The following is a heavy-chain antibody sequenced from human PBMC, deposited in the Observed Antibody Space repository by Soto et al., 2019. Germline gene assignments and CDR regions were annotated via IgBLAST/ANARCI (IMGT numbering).Heavy chain of an antibody. CDR1: GFTFSDYA. Sequence: VQLVESGGGVVQPGRSLRLSCAASGFTFSDYAMHWVRQAPGKGLEWVAVVSHDGRNTHYADSVKGRFTISRDSSKNTGSREMTSPRAEDTAGEYCAKGGRQWLVTSDFNYWGQGALVTVSS. D-gene: IGHD6-19*01. CDR3: AKGGRQWLVTSDFNY. J-gene: IGHJ4*02. V-gene: IGHV3-30*18. CDR2: VSHDGRNT.